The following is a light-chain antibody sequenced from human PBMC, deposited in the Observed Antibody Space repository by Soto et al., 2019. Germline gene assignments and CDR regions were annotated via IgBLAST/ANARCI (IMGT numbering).Light chain of an antibody. CDR3: QQCHATPLT. Sequence: DIQLTQSPSFLSASVGDRVTITCRASQGINSHLAWYQQGPGKAPKLLIYDASILESGVPSRFSGSGYGTDFTLTITTLQPEDVGIYYCQQCHATPLTFGQGTRLEI. CDR2: DAS. CDR1: QGINSH. J-gene: IGKJ5*01. V-gene: IGKV1-9*01.